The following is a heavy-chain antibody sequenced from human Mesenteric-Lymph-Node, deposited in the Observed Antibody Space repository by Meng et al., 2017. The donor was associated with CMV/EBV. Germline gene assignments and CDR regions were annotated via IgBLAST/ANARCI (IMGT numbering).Heavy chain of an antibody. Sequence: GGSLRLSCAASGLIVSSDYMTWVRQAPGKGLDWVSSIYGDGTIYYADSVKGRFTISRDNSKNTAQLQMNSLRAEDTAMYYCARDAAIFGVVIISRSLDVWGQGTTVTV. CDR1: GLIVSSDY. CDR3: ARDAAIFGVVIISRSLDV. J-gene: IGHJ6*02. CDR2: IYGDGTI. D-gene: IGHD3-3*01. V-gene: IGHV3-53*01.